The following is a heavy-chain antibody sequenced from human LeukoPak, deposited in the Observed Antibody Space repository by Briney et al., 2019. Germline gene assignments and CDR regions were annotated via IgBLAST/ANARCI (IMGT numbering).Heavy chain of an antibody. Sequence: GGSLRLSCAASGFTFSSYAMHWVRQAPGKGLEYVSAISSNGGSTYYANSVKGRFTISRDNAKNSLYLQMNSLRAEDTAVYYCARDLLPRLPLDYWGQGTLVTVSS. CDR1: GFTFSSYA. CDR3: ARDLLPRLPLDY. J-gene: IGHJ4*02. CDR2: ISSNGGST. D-gene: IGHD4-11*01. V-gene: IGHV3-64*01.